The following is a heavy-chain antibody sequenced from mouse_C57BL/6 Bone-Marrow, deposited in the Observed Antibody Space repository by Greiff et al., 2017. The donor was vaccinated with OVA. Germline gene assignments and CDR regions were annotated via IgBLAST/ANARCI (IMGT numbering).Heavy chain of an antibody. D-gene: IGHD2-4*01. CDR1: GYTFTDYN. J-gene: IGHJ2*01. CDR3: ARGGIDDYFYDFDY. Sequence: EVQLQQSGPELVKPGASVKMSCKASGYTFTDYNMHWVKQSHGKSLEWIGYINPNNGGTSYNQKFKGKATLTVNKSSSTAYMELRSLTSEDSAVYDCARGGIDDYFYDFDYWGQGTTLTVSS. CDR2: INPNNGGT. V-gene: IGHV1-22*01.